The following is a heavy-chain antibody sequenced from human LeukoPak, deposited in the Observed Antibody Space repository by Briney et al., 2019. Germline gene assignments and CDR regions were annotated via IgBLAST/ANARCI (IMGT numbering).Heavy chain of an antibody. Sequence: SETLSLTCTVCGGSISSYYWSWIRQPPGKGLEWIGYIYYSGSTNYNPSLKSRVTISVDTSKNQFSLKLSSVTAADTAVYYCARLVDYYDSSGYYIGAFDIWGQGTMVTVSS. J-gene: IGHJ3*02. D-gene: IGHD3-22*01. CDR2: IYYSGST. V-gene: IGHV4-59*08. CDR1: GGSISSYY. CDR3: ARLVDYYDSSGYYIGAFDI.